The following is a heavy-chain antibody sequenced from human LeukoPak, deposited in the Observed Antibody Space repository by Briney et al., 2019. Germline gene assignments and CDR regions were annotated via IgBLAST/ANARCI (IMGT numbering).Heavy chain of an antibody. CDR1: GFTFSSYS. Sequence: GGSVSLSGAASGFTFSSYSMNWVRQAPGKGREWVSFISNISGYIYYADPVKGRFTISQDNTKNSLYLQMNSLRAEDTAVYYCARDSSQVWLLLRTFDYWGQGTLVTVSS. CDR2: ISNISGYI. CDR3: ARDSSQVWLLLRTFDY. V-gene: IGHV3-21*01. D-gene: IGHD3-22*01. J-gene: IGHJ4*02.